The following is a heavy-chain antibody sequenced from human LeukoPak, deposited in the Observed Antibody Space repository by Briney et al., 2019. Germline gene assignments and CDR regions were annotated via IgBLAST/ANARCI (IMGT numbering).Heavy chain of an antibody. V-gene: IGHV5-51*01. J-gene: IGHJ4*02. CDR2: IYPGDSDT. CDR1: GYSFTTYW. CDR3: ARRSLDSTGWYGGGFDY. D-gene: IGHD6-19*01. Sequence: GESLKISCKGSGYSFTTYWIGWVRQKPGKGLEWMGIIYPGDSDTRYSPSFQGQVTISADKSISTAYLQWSSLKASDTAMYYCARRSLDSTGWYGGGFDYWGQGTLVTVSS.